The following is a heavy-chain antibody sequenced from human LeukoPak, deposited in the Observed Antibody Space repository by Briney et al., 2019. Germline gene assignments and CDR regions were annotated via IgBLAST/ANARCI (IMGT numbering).Heavy chain of an antibody. J-gene: IGHJ4*02. CDR3: ARDLGGPIYGFVY. CDR1: GGSISSYY. D-gene: IGHD4-17*01. V-gene: IGHV4-59*01. Sequence: SETLSLTCTVSGGSISSYYWSWIRQPPGKGLEWIGYVYYSGNTNYNPSLKSRVTISVDTSKNQFSLKLSSVTAADTAVYYCARDLGGPIYGFVYWGQGTLVTVSS. CDR2: VYYSGNT.